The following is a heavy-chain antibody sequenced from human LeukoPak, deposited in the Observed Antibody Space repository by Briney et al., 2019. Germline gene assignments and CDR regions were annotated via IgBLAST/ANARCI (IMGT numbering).Heavy chain of an antibody. CDR2: IRYDGSYE. Sequence: GGSLRLSCAASGFTLSSFGIHWVRQAPGKGLEWVAVIRYDGSYEYYADSVKGRFTISRDDSKNTLYLQMDGLRAEDTAVYYCARGRQLDSDSSGFYLAYFDYWGQGTPVTVSS. V-gene: IGHV3-33*01. CDR1: GFTLSSFG. J-gene: IGHJ4*02. D-gene: IGHD3-22*01. CDR3: ARGRQLDSDSSGFYLAYFDY.